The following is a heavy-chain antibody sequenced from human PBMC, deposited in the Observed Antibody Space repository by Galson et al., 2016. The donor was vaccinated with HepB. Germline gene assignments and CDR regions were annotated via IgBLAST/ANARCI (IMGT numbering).Heavy chain of an antibody. J-gene: IGHJ4*01. CDR3: AKGTSVPVLSDC. V-gene: IGHV3-23*01. Sequence: SLRLSCAGSGFTFGDYAMNWFRQAPGKGLEWVSVISGSGDITHYADSVKGRFAISRDNSKNTLYLQMNSLGVDDTAIYFCAKGTSVPVLSDCWGQGTLVTVSS. CDR1: GFTFGDYA. CDR2: ISGSGDIT. D-gene: IGHD2/OR15-2a*01.